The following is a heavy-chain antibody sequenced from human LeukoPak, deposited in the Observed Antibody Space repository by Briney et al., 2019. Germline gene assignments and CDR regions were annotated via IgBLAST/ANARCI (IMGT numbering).Heavy chain of an antibody. Sequence: SETLSLPCTVSGGSISSYYWSWIRQPPGKGLEWIGYIYYSGSTNYNPSLKSRVTISVDTSKNQFSLKLSSVTAADTAVYYCARGGMATFYWGQGTLVTVSS. V-gene: IGHV4-59*01. J-gene: IGHJ4*02. CDR1: GGSISSYY. D-gene: IGHD5-24*01. CDR2: IYYSGST. CDR3: ARGGMATFY.